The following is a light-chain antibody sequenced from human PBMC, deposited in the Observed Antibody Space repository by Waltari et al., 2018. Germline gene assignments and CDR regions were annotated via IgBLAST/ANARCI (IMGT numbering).Light chain of an antibody. Sequence: LVLTQSPSASASLVASVKLTCSLPGEYSAYAIAWHQQQPLKGPRYLLTVNRDGSHKKGDGISQRFSGSSSDLDRYLIISRLQSDDEADYFCQTWGTGIQVFGSGTKLTVL. CDR2: VNRDGSH. CDR3: QTWGTGIQV. V-gene: IGLV4-69*01. J-gene: IGLJ3*02. CDR1: GEYSAYA.